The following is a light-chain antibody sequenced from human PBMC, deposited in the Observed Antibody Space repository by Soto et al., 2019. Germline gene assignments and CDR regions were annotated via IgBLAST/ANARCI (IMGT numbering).Light chain of an antibody. CDR2: GAS. V-gene: IGKV3D-20*02. CDR3: QQRARWVT. Sequence: EIVLTQSPGTLFLSPGDRAALACRASQSVSSTYLAWYQQRPGKAPGLLLYGASNRASGIPDRLAGSGSGTDFTLTISSLEPEDSAVYFCQQRARWVTFGQGTRLEIK. J-gene: IGKJ5*01. CDR1: QSVSSTY.